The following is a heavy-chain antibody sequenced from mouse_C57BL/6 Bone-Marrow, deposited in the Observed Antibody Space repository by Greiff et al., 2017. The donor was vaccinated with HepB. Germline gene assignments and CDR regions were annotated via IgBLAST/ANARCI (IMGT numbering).Heavy chain of an antibody. D-gene: IGHD2-4*01. CDR1: GYTFTSYG. CDR3: ARSPIYYDYDGY. Sequence: QVQLKESGAELARPGASVKLSCKASGYTFTSYGISWVKQRTGQGLEWIGEIYPRSGNTYYNEKFKGKATLTADKSSSTAYMELRSLTSEDSAVYFGARSPIYYDYDGYWGQGTTLTVSS. CDR2: IYPRSGNT. J-gene: IGHJ2*01. V-gene: IGHV1-81*01.